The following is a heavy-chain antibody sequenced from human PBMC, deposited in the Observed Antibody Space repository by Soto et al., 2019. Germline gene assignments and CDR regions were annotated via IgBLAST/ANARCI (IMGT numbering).Heavy chain of an antibody. V-gene: IGHV3-23*01. CDR1: GFTFSNYA. CDR2: ISGSGRST. Sequence: PGGSLRLSCAASGFTFSNYAMSWVRQAPGKGLEWVSGISGSGRSTNYADSVKGRFTVSRDNSKSTLYLQLNSLRAEDTAIYYCAKEDYFLYVVCFDHWGQGALVTVSS. J-gene: IGHJ4*02. CDR3: AKEDYFLYVVCFDH. D-gene: IGHD2-8*02.